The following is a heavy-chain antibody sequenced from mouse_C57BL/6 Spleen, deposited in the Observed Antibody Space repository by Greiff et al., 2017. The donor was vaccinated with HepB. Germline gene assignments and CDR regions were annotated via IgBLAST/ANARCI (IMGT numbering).Heavy chain of an antibody. CDR1: GYTFTSYW. D-gene: IGHD1-1*01. V-gene: IGHV1-53*01. CDR2: INPSNGGT. CDR3: ARGHYYGSSPFDY. Sequence: QVQLKQPGPELVKPGASVKLSCKASGYTFTSYWMHWVKQRPGQGLEWIGNINPSNGGTNYNEKFKSKATLTVDKSSSTAYMQLSSLTSEDSAVYYCARGHYYGSSPFDYWGQGTTLTVSS. J-gene: IGHJ2*01.